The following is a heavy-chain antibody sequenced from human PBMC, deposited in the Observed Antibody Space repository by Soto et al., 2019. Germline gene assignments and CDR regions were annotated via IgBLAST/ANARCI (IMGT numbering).Heavy chain of an antibody. CDR1: GFTFSNYW. Sequence: PGGSLRLSCAASGFTFSNYWMHWVRQAPGKGLVWVSRINTDGSSTSYADSVKGRFTISRDNAKNTLYLQMNSLRAEDTAVYYCAREGRYCSGGRCYSFDYWGQGTLVTVSS. CDR3: AREGRYCSGGRCYSFDY. V-gene: IGHV3-74*01. CDR2: INTDGSST. J-gene: IGHJ4*02. D-gene: IGHD2-15*01.